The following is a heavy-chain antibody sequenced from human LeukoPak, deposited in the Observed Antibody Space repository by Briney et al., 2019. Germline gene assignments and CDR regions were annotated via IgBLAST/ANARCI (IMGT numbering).Heavy chain of an antibody. D-gene: IGHD6-13*01. Sequence: KPSQTLSLTCTVSGGSISSGDYYWSWIRQPPGKGLEWIGYIYYSGSTYYNPSLKSRVTISVDTFKNQFSLKLSSVTAADTAVYYCASKQLIRGEFDHWGQGTLVTVSS. CDR1: GGSISSGDYY. CDR2: IYYSGST. J-gene: IGHJ4*02. V-gene: IGHV4-30-4*08. CDR3: ASKQLIRGEFDH.